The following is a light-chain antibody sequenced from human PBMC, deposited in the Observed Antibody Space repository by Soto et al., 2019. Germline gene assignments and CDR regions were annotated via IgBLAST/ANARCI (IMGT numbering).Light chain of an antibody. CDR3: HQYLNWPQA. CDR1: ESVSSY. Sequence: ETVMTQSPATLSVSPGERATLSCRASESVSSYLAWYQQKPGQAPRLLIYGASARATGVPARFSGSGSGTDFTLIISSLQPEDFAVYYCHQYLNWPQAFGQGTKVVIK. J-gene: IGKJ1*01. CDR2: GAS. V-gene: IGKV3-15*01.